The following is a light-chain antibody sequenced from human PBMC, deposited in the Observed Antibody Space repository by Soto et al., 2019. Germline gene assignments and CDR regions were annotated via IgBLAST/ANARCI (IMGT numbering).Light chain of an antibody. CDR2: DAS. J-gene: IGKJ5*01. CDR1: QSVSSY. V-gene: IGKV3-11*01. CDR3: QQRYNWPIT. Sequence: IVWPQSQGTLSLSPGERATLSCRASQSVSSYLAWYQQKPGQAPRLLIFDASNRATAIPARFSGSGSGTDFTLTISSLEPEDFAVYYCQQRYNWPITFGQGTRLEN.